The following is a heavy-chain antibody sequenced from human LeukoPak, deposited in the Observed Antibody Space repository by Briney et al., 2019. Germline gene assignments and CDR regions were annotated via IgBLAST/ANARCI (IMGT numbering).Heavy chain of an antibody. CDR1: GYSISSGYY. Sequence: SETLSLTCTVSGYSISSGYYWGWIRQPPGKGLEWIGSIYHSGSTYYNPSLKSRVTISVDTSKNQFSLKLSSVTAADTAVYYCARGGWLSTSLDYWGQGTLVTVSS. D-gene: IGHD3-9*01. CDR2: IYHSGST. CDR3: ARGGWLSTSLDY. V-gene: IGHV4-38-2*02. J-gene: IGHJ4*02.